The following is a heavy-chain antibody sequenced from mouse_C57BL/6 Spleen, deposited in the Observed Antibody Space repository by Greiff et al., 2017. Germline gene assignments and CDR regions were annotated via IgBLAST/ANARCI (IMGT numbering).Heavy chain of an antibody. Sequence: VQLQQSGPELVQPGASVHIPCQASGYTFTDYNMDWVKQCHGQSLEWIGDLNPNTGGTNYNQKFTGKATLTVDTSSSTAYMELRRLTSEDTAVYYWARGGYYYFDYWGQGTTLTVSS. V-gene: IGHV1-18*01. CDR3: ARGGYYYFDY. J-gene: IGHJ2*01. CDR1: GYTFTDYN. CDR2: LNPNTGGT. D-gene: IGHD2-3*01.